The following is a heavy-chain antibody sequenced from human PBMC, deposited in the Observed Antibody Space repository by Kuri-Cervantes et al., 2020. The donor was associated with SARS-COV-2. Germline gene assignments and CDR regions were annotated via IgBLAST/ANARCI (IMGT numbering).Heavy chain of an antibody. Sequence: GGSLRLSCEASGFTFSLYGMHWVRQAPGKGLEWVAVIYYDGSNKYYADSVKGRFSISRDNSKNTLYLQMNSLRAEDTAVYHCARDNYDYWSSYDGRTGPEYYYNGMDVWGQGTTVTVSS. D-gene: IGHD3-3*01. CDR3: ARDNYDYWSSYDGRTGPEYYYNGMDV. CDR1: GFTFSLYG. V-gene: IGHV3-33*01. J-gene: IGHJ6*01. CDR2: IYYDGSNK.